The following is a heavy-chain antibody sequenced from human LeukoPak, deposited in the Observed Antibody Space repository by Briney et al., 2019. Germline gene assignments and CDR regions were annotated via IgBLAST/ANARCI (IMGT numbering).Heavy chain of an antibody. CDR2: INAGNGNT. V-gene: IGHV1-3*01. Sequence: GASVKVSFKASGYTFTIYAMHWVRQAPGQRREWMGWINAGNGNTKYSQKFQGRVTITRDTSASTAYMELSSLRSEDTAVYYCARDGRYCSGGSCYSYNWFDPWGQGTLVTVSS. D-gene: IGHD2-15*01. CDR3: ARDGRYCSGGSCYSYNWFDP. CDR1: GYTFTIYA. J-gene: IGHJ5*02.